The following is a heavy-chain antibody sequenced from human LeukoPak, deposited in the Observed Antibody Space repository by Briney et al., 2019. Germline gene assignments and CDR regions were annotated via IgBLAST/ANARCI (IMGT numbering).Heavy chain of an antibody. D-gene: IGHD3-10*01. V-gene: IGHV1-69*04. CDR2: IIPILGIA. CDR1: GGTFSSYA. J-gene: IGHJ4*02. CDR3: AIGPHYYGSGSLDGGGDY. Sequence: GASVKVSCKASGGTFSSYAISWVRQAPGQGLEWMGRIIPILGIANYAQKFQGRVTITADKSTSTAYMELSSLRSEDTAVYYCAIGPHYYGSGSLDGGGDYWGQGTLVTVSS.